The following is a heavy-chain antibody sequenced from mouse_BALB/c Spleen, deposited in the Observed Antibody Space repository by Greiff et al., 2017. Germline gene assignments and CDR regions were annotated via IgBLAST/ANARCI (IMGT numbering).Heavy chain of an antibody. Sequence: VKLVESGPGLVAPSQSLSITCTVSGFSLTSYGVHWVRQPPGKGLEWLGVIWAGGSTNYNSALMSRLSISKDNSKSQVFLKMNSLQTDDTAMYYCARVGWLLRYYAMDYWGQGTSVTVSS. J-gene: IGHJ4*01. CDR3: ARVGWLLRYYAMDY. D-gene: IGHD2-3*01. CDR2: IWAGGST. CDR1: GFSLTSYG. V-gene: IGHV2-9*02.